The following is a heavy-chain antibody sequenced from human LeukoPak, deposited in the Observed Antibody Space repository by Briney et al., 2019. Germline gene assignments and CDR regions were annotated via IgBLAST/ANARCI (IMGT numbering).Heavy chain of an antibody. Sequence: PSETLSLTCTVSGVSITSSSYSWGWLRQPPGKGLEWIGNIHSRGSTYYNPSLKSRVTISVDTSKNQFSLRLSSGTAADTAMYYCAISYASGAWYIDYYFDYWGHGTLVTVSS. V-gene: IGHV4-39*01. CDR1: GVSITSSSYS. CDR3: AISYASGAWYIDYYFDY. J-gene: IGHJ4*01. D-gene: IGHD6-19*01. CDR2: IHSRGST.